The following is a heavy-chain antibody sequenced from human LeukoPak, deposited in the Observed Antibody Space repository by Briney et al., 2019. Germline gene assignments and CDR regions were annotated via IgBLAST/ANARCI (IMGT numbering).Heavy chain of an antibody. V-gene: IGHV4-4*07. CDR1: GGSISSYY. CDR2: IYTSGST. Sequence: SETLSLTCTVSGGSISSYYWSWIRQPAGKGLEWIGRIYTSGSTNYNPSLKSRVTMSVDTSKNQFSLKLSSVTAADTAVYYCARAINYDILTGYDAFDIWGQGTMVTVSS. D-gene: IGHD3-9*01. J-gene: IGHJ3*02. CDR3: ARAINYDILTGYDAFDI.